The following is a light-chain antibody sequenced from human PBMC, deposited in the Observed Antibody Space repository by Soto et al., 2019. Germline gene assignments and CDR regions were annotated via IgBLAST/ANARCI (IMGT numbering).Light chain of an antibody. CDR3: FSHRSGDSHV. Sequence: QSVLAQPASVFGSPGQSITFSCTGTSSDVGGYNFVSWYQQHPGKAPKLMIYEVSSRPSGVSNRFSGSKSGNTASLTISGLQPEDEADYYCFSHRSGDSHVFGTGTKVTVL. CDR2: EVS. CDR1: SSDVGGYNF. V-gene: IGLV2-14*03. J-gene: IGLJ1*01.